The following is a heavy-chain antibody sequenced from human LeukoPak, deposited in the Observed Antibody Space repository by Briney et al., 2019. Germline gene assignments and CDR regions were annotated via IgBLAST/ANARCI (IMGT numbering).Heavy chain of an antibody. CDR2: IYYSGST. Sequence: PSETLSLTCTVSGGSFSSGSYYWNWIRQPPGKGLEWIGYIYYSGSTNYNPSLKSRVTISVDTSKNQFSLKLSSVTAADTAVYYCARDRSSGWYSIDYWGQGTLVTVSS. CDR3: ARDRSSGWYSIDY. D-gene: IGHD6-19*01. V-gene: IGHV4-61*01. CDR1: GGSFSSGSYY. J-gene: IGHJ4*02.